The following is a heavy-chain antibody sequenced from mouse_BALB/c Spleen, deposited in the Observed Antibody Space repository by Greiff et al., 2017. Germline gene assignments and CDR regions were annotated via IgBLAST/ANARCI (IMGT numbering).Heavy chain of an antibody. J-gene: IGHJ2*01. Sequence: EVMLVESGGDLVKPGGSLKLSCAASGFTFSSYGMSWVRQTPDKRLEWVATISSGGSYTYYPDSVKGRFTISRDNAKNTLYLQMSSLKSEDTAMYYCARLFDGYYERGYFDYWGQGTTLTVSS. CDR1: GFTFSSYG. CDR2: ISSGGSYT. CDR3: ARLFDGYYERGYFDY. V-gene: IGHV5-6*01. D-gene: IGHD2-3*01.